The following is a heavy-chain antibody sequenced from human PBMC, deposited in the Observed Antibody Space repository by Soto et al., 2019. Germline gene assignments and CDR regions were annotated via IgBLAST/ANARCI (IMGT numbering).Heavy chain of an antibody. CDR2: ISYDGSNK. CDR3: ARGLNWNDDAFDI. D-gene: IGHD1-20*01. J-gene: IGHJ3*02. CDR1: GFTFSSYA. Sequence: GGSLRLSCAAPGFTFSSYAMHWVRQAPGKGLEWVAVISYDGSNKYYADSVKGRFTISRDNSKNTLYLQMNSLRAEDTAVYYCARGLNWNDDAFDIWGQGTMVTVSS. V-gene: IGHV3-30*04.